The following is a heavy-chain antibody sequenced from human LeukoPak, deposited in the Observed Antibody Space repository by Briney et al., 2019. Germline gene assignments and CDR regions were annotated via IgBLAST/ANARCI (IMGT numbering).Heavy chain of an antibody. D-gene: IGHD3-10*01. CDR2: INHSGST. CDR3: ARGPYYYGSGSRYYYFDY. CDR1: GGSLSGYY. J-gene: IGHJ4*02. Sequence: PSETLSLTCAVYGGSLSGYYWSWIRQPPGKGLEWIGEINHSGSTNYNPSLKSRVTISVDTSKNQFSLKLSSVTAADTAVYYCARGPYYYGSGSRYYYFDYWGQGTLVTVSS. V-gene: IGHV4-34*01.